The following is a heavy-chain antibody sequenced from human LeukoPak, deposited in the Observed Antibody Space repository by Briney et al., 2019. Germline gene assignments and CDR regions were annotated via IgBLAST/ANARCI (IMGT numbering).Heavy chain of an antibody. CDR2: IYSGGST. D-gene: IGHD3-10*01. CDR1: GFTVSSNY. V-gene: IGHV3-66*01. Sequence: GSLRLSCAASGFTVSSNYMSWVRQAPGKGLEWVSVIYSGGSTYYADSVEGRFTISRDNSKNTLYLQMNSLRAEDTAVYYCASTYYGSGSYFAYWGQGTLVTVSS. CDR3: ASTYYGSGSYFAY. J-gene: IGHJ4*02.